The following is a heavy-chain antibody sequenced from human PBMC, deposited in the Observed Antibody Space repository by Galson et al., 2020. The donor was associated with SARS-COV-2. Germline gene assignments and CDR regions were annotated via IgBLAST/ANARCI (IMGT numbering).Heavy chain of an antibody. V-gene: IGHV3-23*01. CDR1: GFTFSNYA. CDR2: IGGSGGST. D-gene: IGHD3-22*01. J-gene: IGHJ4*02. Sequence: GGSLRLSCAASGFTFSNYAMSWVRKAPGKGLEWVSAIGGSGGSTYYADSVKGRFTISTDNSKNTLYLQMNSLGAEDTAVYYCAKRDDSSGYPYYVDYWGQEALVIVS. CDR3: AKRDDSSGYPYYVDY.